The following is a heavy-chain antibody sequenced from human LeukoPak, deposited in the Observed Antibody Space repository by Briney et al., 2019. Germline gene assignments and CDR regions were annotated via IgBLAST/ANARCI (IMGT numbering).Heavy chain of an antibody. CDR1: GFTFSSFG. CDR3: AKDSVTTIPDY. CDR2: ISYDGSNK. D-gene: IGHD5-12*01. J-gene: IGHJ4*02. V-gene: IGHV3-30*18. Sequence: GRSLRLSCAASGFTFSSFGMHWVRQAPGKGLEWVAVISYDGSNKYYADSVKGRFTISRDNSKNTLYLQMSSLRAEDTALYYCAKDSVTTIPDYWGQGTLVTVSS.